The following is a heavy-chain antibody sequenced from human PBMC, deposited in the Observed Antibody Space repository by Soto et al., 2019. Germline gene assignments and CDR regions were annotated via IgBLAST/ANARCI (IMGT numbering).Heavy chain of an antibody. Sequence: SETLSLTCTVSGGSISSSSYYWGWIRQPLGKGLEWIGSIYYSGSTYYNPSLKSRVTISVDTSKNQFSLKLSSVTAADTAVYYCARHEGYGSGDYYYYYYMDVWGKGTTVTVSS. CDR3: ARHEGYGSGDYYYYYYMDV. D-gene: IGHD3-10*01. J-gene: IGHJ6*03. V-gene: IGHV4-39*01. CDR2: IYYSGST. CDR1: GGSISSSSYY.